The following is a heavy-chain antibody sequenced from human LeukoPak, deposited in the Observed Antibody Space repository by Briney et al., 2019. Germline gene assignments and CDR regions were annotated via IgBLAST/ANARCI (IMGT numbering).Heavy chain of an antibody. V-gene: IGHV4-4*07. CDR2: IYTSGST. CDR3: ARGEIVGATCWFDP. J-gene: IGHJ5*02. D-gene: IGHD1-26*01. CDR1: GGSISSYY. Sequence: SETLSLTCTVSGGSISSYYWSWIRQPAGKGLEWIGRIYTSGSTNYNPSLKSRVTISVDTSKNQFSLKLSSVTAADTAVYYRARGEIVGATCWFDPWGQGTLVTVSS.